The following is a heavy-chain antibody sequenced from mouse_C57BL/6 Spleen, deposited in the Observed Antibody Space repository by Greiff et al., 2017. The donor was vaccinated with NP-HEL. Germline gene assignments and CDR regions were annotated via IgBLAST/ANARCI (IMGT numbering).Heavy chain of an antibody. CDR3: ARNSGSSFYLYFDG. J-gene: IGHJ1*03. CDR2: IHPNSGST. V-gene: IGHV1-64*01. D-gene: IGHD1-1*01. Sequence: VQLQQPGAELVKPGASVKLSCKASGYTFTSYWMHWVKQRPGQGLEWIGMIHPNSGSTNYNEKFKSKATLTVDKSSSTAYMQLSSLTAEDSAVYYCARNSGSSFYLYFDGWGTGTTVTVAS. CDR1: GYTFTSYW.